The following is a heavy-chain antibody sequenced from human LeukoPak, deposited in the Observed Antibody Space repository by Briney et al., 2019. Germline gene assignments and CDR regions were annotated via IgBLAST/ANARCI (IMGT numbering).Heavy chain of an antibody. CDR1: GASITRSTYY. D-gene: IGHD2-8*01. CDR2: IYYSGST. CDR3: ARVLMVYAVDY. J-gene: IGHJ4*02. V-gene: IGHV4-39*01. Sequence: SETLSLTCTVSGASITRSTYYWGWIRQPPGKGLEWIGCIYYSGSTYYNPSLKSRVTLSIDTSKSQFSLRLSSVTAADTAVYYCARVLMVYAVDYWGQGTLVTVSS.